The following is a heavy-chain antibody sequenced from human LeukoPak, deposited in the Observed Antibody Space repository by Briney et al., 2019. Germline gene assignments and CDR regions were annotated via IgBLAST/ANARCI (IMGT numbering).Heavy chain of an antibody. D-gene: IGHD3-22*01. Sequence: GRSLRLSCAASGFTFDDYAMHWVRQAPGKGLEWVSGISWNSGSIGYADSVKGRFTISRDNAKNSLYLQMKSLRAEDTALYYCAKEGRYYYDSSGYYPDAFDIWGQGTMVTVSS. J-gene: IGHJ3*02. CDR2: ISWNSGSI. CDR1: GFTFDDYA. V-gene: IGHV3-9*01. CDR3: AKEGRYYYDSSGYYPDAFDI.